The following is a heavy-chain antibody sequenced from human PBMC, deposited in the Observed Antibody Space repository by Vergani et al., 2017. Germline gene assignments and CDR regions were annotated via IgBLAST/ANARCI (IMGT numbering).Heavy chain of an antibody. CDR1: GGTFSSYT. V-gene: IGHV1-69*08. CDR2: IIPILGIA. CDR3: AREAEMATSTMAIWDDY. J-gene: IGHJ4*02. D-gene: IGHD5-24*01. Sequence: QVQLVQSGAEVKKPGSSVKVSCKASGGTFSSYTISWVRQAPGQGLEWMGRIIPILGIANYAQKFKGRVTITADKSTRTAYMELISLRSEDTAVYYCAREAEMATSTMAIWDDYWGQRTLVTVYS.